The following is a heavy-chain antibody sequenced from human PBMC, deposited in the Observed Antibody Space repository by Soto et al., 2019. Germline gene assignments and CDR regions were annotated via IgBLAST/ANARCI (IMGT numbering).Heavy chain of an antibody. CDR3: ARLMLDRSWYFDWFDP. CDR2: INYSGTT. J-gene: IGHJ5*02. D-gene: IGHD6-13*01. V-gene: IGHV4-39*01. CDR1: GGSISTASYY. Sequence: QLQLQESGPGLVKPSETLSLTCTVSGGSISTASYYWGWIRQPPGKGLEWIASINYSGTTYYSPSLKSRVAVSIDTSKDQFSLKVNSVTAADTALYFCARLMLDRSWYFDWFDPWGQGTRVTVSS.